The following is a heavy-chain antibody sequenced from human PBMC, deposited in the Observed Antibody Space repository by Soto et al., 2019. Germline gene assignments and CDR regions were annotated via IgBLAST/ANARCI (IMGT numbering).Heavy chain of an antibody. CDR1: GYTFTSYY. D-gene: IGHD6-25*01. CDR2: MNPNNGNA. V-gene: IGHV1-8*02. Sequence: ASVNVSCRASGYTFTSYYMHWVRQAAGQGLEWMGWMNPNNGNAGFAQKFRGRINMTRNTSISTAYLELSSLRSDDSAVYFCARRKERSGPYYLDLWGQGTQVTSPQ. J-gene: IGHJ4*02. CDR3: ARRKERSGPYYLDL.